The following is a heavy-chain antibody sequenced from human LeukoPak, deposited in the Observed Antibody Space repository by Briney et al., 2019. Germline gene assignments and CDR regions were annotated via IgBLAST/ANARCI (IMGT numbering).Heavy chain of an antibody. Sequence: PSETLSLTCAVYGGSFSGYYWSWIRQPPGKGLEWIGEINHSGSTNYNPSLKSRVTISVDTSKNQFSLKLSSVTAADTAVYYCARRGRMTTVTKAYYYMDVWGKGTTVTVSS. CDR1: GGSFSGYY. V-gene: IGHV4-34*01. D-gene: IGHD4-17*01. CDR3: ARRGRMTTVTKAYYYMDV. CDR2: INHSGST. J-gene: IGHJ6*03.